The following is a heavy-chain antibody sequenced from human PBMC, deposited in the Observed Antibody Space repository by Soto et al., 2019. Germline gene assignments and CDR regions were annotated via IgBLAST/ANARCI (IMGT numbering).Heavy chain of an antibody. Sequence: SETLSLTCTVSGGSISSGGYYWSWIRQHPGKGLEWIGYIYYSGSTYYNPSLKSRVTISVDTSKNQFSLKLSSVTAADTAVYYCAIYDYNPNWFDPWGQGTLVTVSS. D-gene: IGHD5-12*01. CDR2: IYYSGST. V-gene: IGHV4-31*03. J-gene: IGHJ5*02. CDR3: AIYDYNPNWFDP. CDR1: GGSISSGGYY.